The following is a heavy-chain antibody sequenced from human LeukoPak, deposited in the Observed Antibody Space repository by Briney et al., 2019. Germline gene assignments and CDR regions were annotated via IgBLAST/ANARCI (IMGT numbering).Heavy chain of an antibody. CDR2: ISWNSGSI. V-gene: IGHV3-9*01. CDR1: GFTFDDYA. D-gene: IGHD6-13*01. Sequence: PGGSLRLSCAASGFTFDDYAMHWVRQAPGKGLEWVSGISWNSGSIGYADSVEGRFTTSRDNAKNSLYLQMNSLRAEDTALYYCAKDRGSSYVRGVDFDYWGQGTLVTVSS. J-gene: IGHJ4*02. CDR3: AKDRGSSYVRGVDFDY.